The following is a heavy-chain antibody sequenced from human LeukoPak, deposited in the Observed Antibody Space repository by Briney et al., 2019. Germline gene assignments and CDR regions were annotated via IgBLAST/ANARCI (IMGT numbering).Heavy chain of an antibody. J-gene: IGHJ3*02. CDR1: GFTFGSYG. CDR2: IRNDGSNK. D-gene: IGHD2-2*01. V-gene: IGHV3-30*02. CDR3: AKLGYCTSTSCQTHDSFDI. Sequence: PGGSLRLSCAASGFTFGSYGMEWVRQAPGKGLEWVAFIRNDGSNKYYGKSVTGRLTISRDNSKNTLYLQMNSLRAEDTAMYYCAKLGYCTSTSCQTHDSFDIWGQGTRVTVSS.